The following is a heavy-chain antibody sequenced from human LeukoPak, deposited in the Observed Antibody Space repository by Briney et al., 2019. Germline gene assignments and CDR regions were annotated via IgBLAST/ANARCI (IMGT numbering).Heavy chain of an antibody. J-gene: IGHJ3*02. CDR1: GGSISSYY. V-gene: IGHV4-59*01. Sequence: PSETLSLTCTVSGGSISSYYWSWIRQPPGKGLEWIGYIYYSGSANYNPSLKSRVTISVDTSKNQFSLKLSSVTAADTAVYYCARDLRGWFGEFSAFDIWGQGTMVTVSS. D-gene: IGHD3-10*01. CDR3: ARDLRGWFGEFSAFDI. CDR2: IYYSGSA.